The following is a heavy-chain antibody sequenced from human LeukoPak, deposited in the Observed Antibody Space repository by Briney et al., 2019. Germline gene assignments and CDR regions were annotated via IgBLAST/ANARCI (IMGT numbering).Heavy chain of an antibody. J-gene: IGHJ6*02. V-gene: IGHV3-21*01. Sequence: GGSLRLSCAASGFTFSSYSMNWVRQAPGKGLEWVSSISSSSSYIYYADSVKGRFTISRDNAKNSLYLQMNSLRAEDTSVYYCARWALLCYGMDVWGQGTTVTVSS. CDR1: GFTFSSYS. D-gene: IGHD2-15*01. CDR3: ARWALLCYGMDV. CDR2: ISSSSSYI.